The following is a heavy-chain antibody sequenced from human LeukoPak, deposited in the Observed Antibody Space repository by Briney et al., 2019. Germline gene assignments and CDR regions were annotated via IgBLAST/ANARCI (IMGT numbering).Heavy chain of an antibody. CDR3: ARGGALWFGSPQGFDP. CDR2: MYFSGST. Sequence: PSETLSLTCTVSGGSISRSNWGWIRQPPGKGLEWIGSMYFSGSTYYNPSLKSRVTISVDTSKNQFSLKLSSVTAADTAVYYCARGGALWFGSPQGFDPWGQGTLVTVSS. D-gene: IGHD3-10*01. CDR1: GGSISRSN. V-gene: IGHV4-39*07. J-gene: IGHJ5*02.